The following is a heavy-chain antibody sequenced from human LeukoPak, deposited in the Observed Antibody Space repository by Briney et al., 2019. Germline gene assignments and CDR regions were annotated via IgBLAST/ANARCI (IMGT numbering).Heavy chain of an antibody. J-gene: IGHJ2*01. CDR2: ISVSGGST. Sequence: GGSLRLSCAASGFTFSSYGMHWVRQAPGKGLEWVSSISVSGGSTFYADSVKGRFTISRDNSKNTLFLQMNSLRAEDTAVYYCAKDGGWMDPSVLYWYFDLWGRGTLVTVSS. CDR3: AKDGGWMDPSVLYWYFDL. CDR1: GFTFSSYG. D-gene: IGHD3-16*01. V-gene: IGHV3-NL1*01.